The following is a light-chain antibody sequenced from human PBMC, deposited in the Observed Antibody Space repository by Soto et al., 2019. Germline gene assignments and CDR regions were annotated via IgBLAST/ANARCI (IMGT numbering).Light chain of an antibody. V-gene: IGLV2-11*01. CDR3: RSYAGNSNYV. CDR1: SSQVGGYNN. Sequence: QSALTQPRSVAGSPGQSVTISSTATSSQVGGYNNVSWYQQNPGKAPKLIINDVPKRPSGVPDRFSGSKSGNTASLTISGLQAEDEADYYCRSYAGNSNYVFGPGTKLTVL. J-gene: IGLJ1*01. CDR2: DVP.